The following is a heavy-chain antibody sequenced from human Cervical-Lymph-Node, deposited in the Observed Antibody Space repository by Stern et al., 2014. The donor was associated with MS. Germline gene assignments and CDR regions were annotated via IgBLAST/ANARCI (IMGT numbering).Heavy chain of an antibody. Sequence: QVQLQQSGPGLVRPSETLSPPSPVSGGPVTSSTSYWGWIRQTPGRGLGGIGIIFYTGSTTYNPSLKSRVTMSVDPSQTQFSLNVSSVTAADTAVYYCARHFAKQAILNWGFFDLWCRGTLVPVSS. D-gene: IGHD3-16*01. CDR3: ARHFAKQAILNWGFFDL. V-gene: IGHV4-39*01. J-gene: IGHJ2*01. CDR2: IFYTGST. CDR1: GGPVTSSTSY.